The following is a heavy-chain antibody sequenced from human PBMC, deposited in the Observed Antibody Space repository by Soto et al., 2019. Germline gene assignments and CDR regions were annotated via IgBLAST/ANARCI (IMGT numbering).Heavy chain of an antibody. Sequence: QPGGSLRLSCAASGFTFSSYGMHWVRQAPGRGLEWVAVIWYDGSNKYYADSVKGRFTISRDNSKNTLYLQMNSLRAEDTAVYSCAREKMVRGVHRQGYYYYGMDVWGQGTTVTVSS. CDR2: IWYDGSNK. CDR1: GFTFSSYG. V-gene: IGHV3-33*01. CDR3: AREKMVRGVHRQGYYYYGMDV. J-gene: IGHJ6*02. D-gene: IGHD3-10*01.